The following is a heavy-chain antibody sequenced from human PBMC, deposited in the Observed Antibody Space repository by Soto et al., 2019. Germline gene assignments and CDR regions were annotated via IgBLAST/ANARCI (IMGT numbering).Heavy chain of an antibody. CDR1: GGSVSIGSYY. Sequence: PSETLSLTCTVSGGSVSIGSYYWSCIRQPPGKGLEWIGYIYYSGSTNYNPSLKSRVTISVDTSKNQFSLKLSSVTAADTAVYYCARLIAAAGQDWFDPWGLGTLVTVSS. D-gene: IGHD6-13*01. V-gene: IGHV4-61*01. CDR3: ARLIAAAGQDWFDP. J-gene: IGHJ5*02. CDR2: IYYSGST.